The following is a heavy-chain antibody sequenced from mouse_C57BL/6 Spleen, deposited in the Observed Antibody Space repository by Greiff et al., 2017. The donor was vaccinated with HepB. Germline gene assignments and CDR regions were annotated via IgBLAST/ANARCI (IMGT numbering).Heavy chain of an antibody. CDR2: IDPETGGT. J-gene: IGHJ2*01. V-gene: IGHV1-15*01. Sequence: VQLQQSGAELVRPGASVTLSCKASGYTFTDYEMHWVKQTPVHGLEWIGAIDPETGGTAYNQKFKGKAILTADKSSSTAYMELRSLTSEDSAVYYCTRVYHYYFDYWGQGTTLTVSS. CDR3: TRVYHYYFDY. CDR1: GYTFTDYE.